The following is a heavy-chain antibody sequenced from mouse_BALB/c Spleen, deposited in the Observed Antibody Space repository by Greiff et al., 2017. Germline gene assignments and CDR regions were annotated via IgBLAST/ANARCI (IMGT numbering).Heavy chain of an antibody. CDR1: GFSLTSYG. J-gene: IGHJ4*01. V-gene: IGHV2-9*02. CDR3: ARDAYGYNAMDY. CDR2: IWAGGST. Sequence: VKLVESGPGLVAPSQSLSITCTVSGFSLTSYGVHWVRQPPGKGLEWLGVIWAGGSTNYNSAVMSRLSISKDDSKSQVFLKMNSLQTDDTAMYYCARDAYGYNAMDYWGQGTSVTVSS. D-gene: IGHD1-2*01.